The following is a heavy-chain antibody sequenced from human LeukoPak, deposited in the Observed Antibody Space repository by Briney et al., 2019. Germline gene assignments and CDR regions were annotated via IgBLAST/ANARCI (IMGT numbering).Heavy chain of an antibody. CDR3: ASGLRFLEWLGAFDI. Sequence: GGSLRLSCAASGFTFSDYYVSWIRQAPGKGLEWVSYISSSGSTIYYADSVKGRFTISRDNAKNSLYLQMNSLRAEDTAVYYCASGLRFLEWLGAFDIWGQGTMVTVS. D-gene: IGHD3-3*01. CDR2: ISSSGSTI. J-gene: IGHJ3*02. CDR1: GFTFSDYY. V-gene: IGHV3-11*04.